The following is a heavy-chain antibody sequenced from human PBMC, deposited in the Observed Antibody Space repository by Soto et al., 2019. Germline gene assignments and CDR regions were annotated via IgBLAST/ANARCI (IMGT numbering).Heavy chain of an antibody. CDR3: AKDNWGYDLHNWFDP. V-gene: IGHV3-23*01. CDR2: ISGSGGST. CDR1: GFTFSSYA. Sequence: GGSLRLSCAASGFTFSSYAMSWVRQAPGKGLEWVSAISGSGGSTYYADSVKGRFTISRDNSKNTLYLQMNSLRAEDTAVYYCAKDNWGYDLHNWFDPWGQGTLVTVSS. D-gene: IGHD5-12*01. J-gene: IGHJ5*02.